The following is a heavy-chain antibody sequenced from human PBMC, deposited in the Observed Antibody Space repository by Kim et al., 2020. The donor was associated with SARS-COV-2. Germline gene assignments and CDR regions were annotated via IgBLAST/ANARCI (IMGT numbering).Heavy chain of an antibody. D-gene: IGHD3-10*01. J-gene: IGHJ4*02. Sequence: ASVKVSCKASGYTFTSYGISWVRQAPGQGLEWMGWISAYNGNTNYAQKLQGRVTMTTDTSTSTAYMELRSLRSDDTAVYYCARDPPGVRGVIGEFDYWGQGTLVTVSS. CDR1: GYTFTSYG. CDR3: ARDPPGVRGVIGEFDY. V-gene: IGHV1-18*04. CDR2: ISAYNGNT.